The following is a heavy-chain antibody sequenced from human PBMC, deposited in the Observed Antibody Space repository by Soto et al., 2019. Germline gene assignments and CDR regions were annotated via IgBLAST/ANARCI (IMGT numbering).Heavy chain of an antibody. CDR3: ARLGDYYQTFDY. CDR1: GSPISSYY. D-gene: IGHD3-22*01. CDR2: VYYTGTT. J-gene: IGHJ4*01. V-gene: IGHV4-59*08. Sequence: SETLSLTCIVSGSPISSYYWSWFRQPPGQGLEWLGYVYYTGTTTYNPSLKSRLTISLDTSKTQFSLKLGSVTAADTAVYYCARLGDYYQTFDYWGQGALVTVS.